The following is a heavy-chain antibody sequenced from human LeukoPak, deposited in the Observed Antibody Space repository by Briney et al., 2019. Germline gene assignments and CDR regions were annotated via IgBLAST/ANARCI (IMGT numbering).Heavy chain of an antibody. Sequence: ASVKVSCKASGYTFTSYGISWVRQAPGQGLEWMGWISVYNGKTNYAQKLQGRVTITTDTSTSTAHMELRSLRSDDTAVYYCARGPARGYCTNGVCYDEWGQGTLVTVSS. CDR1: GYTFTSYG. D-gene: IGHD2-8*01. J-gene: IGHJ4*02. V-gene: IGHV1-18*01. CDR3: ARGPARGYCTNGVCYDE. CDR2: ISVYNGKT.